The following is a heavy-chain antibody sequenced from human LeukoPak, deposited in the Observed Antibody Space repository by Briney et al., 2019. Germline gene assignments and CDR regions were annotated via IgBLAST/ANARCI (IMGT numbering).Heavy chain of an antibody. CDR3: ARDFLPNLTYCSSTSCYETLLEYSYYYYGMDV. J-gene: IGHJ6*02. D-gene: IGHD2-2*01. Sequence: ASVKVSCKASGYTFTSYAMHWVRQAPGQRLEWMGWINAGNGNTNYAQKLQGRVTMTTDTSTSTAYMELRSPRSDDTAVYYCARDFLPNLTYCSSTSCYETLLEYSYYYYGMDVWGQGTTVTVSS. V-gene: IGHV1-3*01. CDR2: INAGNGNT. CDR1: GYTFTSYA.